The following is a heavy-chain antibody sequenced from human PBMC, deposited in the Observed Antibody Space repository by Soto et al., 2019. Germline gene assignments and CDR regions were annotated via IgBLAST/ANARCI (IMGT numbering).Heavy chain of an antibody. CDR2: IVVGSGNT. Sequence: GASVKVSCKASGFTFTSSAMQWVRQARGQRLEWIGWIVVGSGNTNYAQKFQERVTITRDMSTSTAYMELSSLRSEDTAVYYCAANYLVYSCWSLVDFWGQGTXVTVSS. V-gene: IGHV1-58*02. CDR3: AANYLVYSCWSLVDF. J-gene: IGHJ4*02. CDR1: GFTFTSSA. D-gene: IGHD6-6*01.